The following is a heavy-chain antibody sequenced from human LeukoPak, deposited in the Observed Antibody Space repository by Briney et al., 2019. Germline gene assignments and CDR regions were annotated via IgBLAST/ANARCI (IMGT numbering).Heavy chain of an antibody. D-gene: IGHD2-15*01. Sequence: SETLSLTCAVYGGSFSSCYWSWIRQPPGKGLEWIGYIYYSGSTNYNPSLKSRVTISVDTSKNQFSLKLSSVTAADTAVYYCARYRAGYCSGGSCYWWFDPWGQGTLVTVSS. CDR1: GGSFSSCY. CDR3: ARYRAGYCSGGSCYWWFDP. V-gene: IGHV4-59*08. CDR2: IYYSGST. J-gene: IGHJ5*02.